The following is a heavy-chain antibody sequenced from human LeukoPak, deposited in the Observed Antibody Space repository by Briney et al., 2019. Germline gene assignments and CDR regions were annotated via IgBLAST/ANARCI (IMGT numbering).Heavy chain of an antibody. V-gene: IGHV3-23*01. J-gene: IGHJ4*02. Sequence: PGGSLRLSCAASGFTFSSYAMSWVRQAPGKGLEWVSAISGSGGSTYYADSVKGRFTISRDNSKNTLYLQMNSLRAEDTAVYYCAKLYTEIVGATSGIDYWGQGTLVTVSS. CDR1: GFTFSSYA. D-gene: IGHD1-26*01. CDR2: ISGSGGST. CDR3: AKLYTEIVGATSGIDY.